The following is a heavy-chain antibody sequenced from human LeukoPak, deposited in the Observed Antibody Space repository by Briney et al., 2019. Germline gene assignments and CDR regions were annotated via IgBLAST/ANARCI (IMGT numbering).Heavy chain of an antibody. V-gene: IGHV4-59*01. J-gene: IGHJ4*02. Sequence: SETLSLTCTVSGDSISSYYWSWIRQPPGKGLEWIGYIYYSGSTNYNPSLKSRVTISVDTSKNQFSLKLSSVTAADTAVYYCARLSGRDYYFDYWGQGTLVTVSS. CDR3: ARLSGRDYYFDY. CDR2: IYYSGST. CDR1: GDSISSYY. D-gene: IGHD4/OR15-4a*01.